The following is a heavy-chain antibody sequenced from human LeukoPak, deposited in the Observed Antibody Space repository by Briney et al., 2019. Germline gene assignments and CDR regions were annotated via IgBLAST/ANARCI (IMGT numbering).Heavy chain of an antibody. CDR2: MNPNSGNT. V-gene: IGHV1-8*01. CDR1: GYTFTSYD. CDR3: ARDLTSTINWFDP. J-gene: IGHJ5*02. Sequence: ASVKVSCKASGYTFTSYDINWVRQATGQGLEWMGWMNPNSGNTGYAQKFQGRVTMTRNTSISTAYMELSSLRSEDTAVYYCARDLTSTINWFDPWGQGTQVTVSS. D-gene: IGHD3-3*01.